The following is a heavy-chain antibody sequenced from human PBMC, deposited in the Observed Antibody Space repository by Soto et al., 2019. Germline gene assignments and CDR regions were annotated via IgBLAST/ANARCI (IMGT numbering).Heavy chain of an antibody. CDR3: AKEASGFSGYMAV. CDR1: GFTFYNHG. CDR2: ITWSSDRM. Sequence: EVQLVESGGGLVQPGRSLRLSCVASGFTFYNHGMHWVRQAPGRGLEWVSGITWSSDRMGYADSVKGRFTISRDNAKNSLYRQMNSLRPEDTALYYCAKEASGFSGYMAVWGKGTTVTVSS. V-gene: IGHV3-9*01. D-gene: IGHD3-10*01. J-gene: IGHJ6*03.